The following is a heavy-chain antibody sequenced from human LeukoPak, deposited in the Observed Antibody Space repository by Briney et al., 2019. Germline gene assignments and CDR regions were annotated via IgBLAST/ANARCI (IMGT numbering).Heavy chain of an antibody. Sequence: PGGSLRLSCAASGFTFSSYWMSWVRQAPGKGLEWVANIKQDGSEKYYVDSVRGRFTISRDNAKNSLYLQMNSLRAEDTAVYYCARDLSRIAARDFDYWGQGTLVTVSS. V-gene: IGHV3-7*01. CDR2: IKQDGSEK. CDR3: ARDLSRIAARDFDY. CDR1: GFTFSSYW. J-gene: IGHJ4*02. D-gene: IGHD6-6*01.